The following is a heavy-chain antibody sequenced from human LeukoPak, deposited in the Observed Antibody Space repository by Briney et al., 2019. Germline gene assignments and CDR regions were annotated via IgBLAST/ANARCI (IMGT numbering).Heavy chain of an antibody. CDR1: GYTFTSYA. Sequence: ASVKVSCKASGYTFTSYAMHWVRQAPGQRLEWMGWINAGNGNTKYSQKFQGRVTITRDTSASTAYMELSSLRSEDTAVYYCARRVGYSYGHGAFDIWGQGTMVTVSS. D-gene: IGHD5-18*01. J-gene: IGHJ3*02. CDR3: ARRVGYSYGHGAFDI. CDR2: INAGNGNT. V-gene: IGHV1-3*01.